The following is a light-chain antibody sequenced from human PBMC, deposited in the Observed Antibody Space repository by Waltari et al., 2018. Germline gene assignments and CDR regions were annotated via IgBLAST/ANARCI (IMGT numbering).Light chain of an antibody. CDR1: SSNIGAGLT. CDR2: VNS. V-gene: IGLV1-40*01. Sequence: QSVLTPPPSVSGAPGQRVTISCTGSSSNIGAGLTVHWYHQLPVTAPKLLNYVNSHRPPGVPDRFSGSNSGTSASLAITGLQAEDESDYYCQSYDISLSSVVFGGGTTLTVL. CDR3: QSYDISLSSVV. J-gene: IGLJ2*01.